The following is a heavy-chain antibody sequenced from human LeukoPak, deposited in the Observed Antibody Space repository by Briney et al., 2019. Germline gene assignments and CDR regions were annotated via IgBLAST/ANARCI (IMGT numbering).Heavy chain of an antibody. D-gene: IGHD5-24*01. J-gene: IGHJ4*02. CDR1: GFTFSSYS. CDR2: ISSSSSYI. V-gene: IGHV3-21*01. CDR3: AMTVEMATIVDY. Sequence: GWSLRLSCAASGFTFSSYSMSWVRQAPGKGLEWVSSISSSSSYIYYADSVKGRFTISRDNAKNSLYLQMNSLRAEDTAVYYCAMTVEMATIVDYWGQGTLVTVSS.